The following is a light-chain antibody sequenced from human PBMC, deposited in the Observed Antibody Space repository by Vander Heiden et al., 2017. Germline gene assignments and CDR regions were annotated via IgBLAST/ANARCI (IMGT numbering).Light chain of an antibody. CDR2: SNN. V-gene: IGLV1-44*01. CDR1: RSSIGSKT. CDR3: AAWDDSLNGVV. J-gene: IGLJ2*01. Sequence: QSVLTQPPSASGTPGQRVTISCAGSRSSIGSKTVNWYQQLPGTAPKLLIYSNNQRPAGVPDRFSGSKSGTSASLAISGLQSEDEADYYCAAWDDSLNGVVFGGGTKLTVL.